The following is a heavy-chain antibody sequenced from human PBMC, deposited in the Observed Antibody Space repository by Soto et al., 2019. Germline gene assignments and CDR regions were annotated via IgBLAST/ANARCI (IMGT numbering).Heavy chain of an antibody. CDR3: ARAEYSSSHYYYYYYMDV. Sequence: SVPLSLTCTVSGGSISSYYWSWIRQPPGKGLEWIGYIYYSGSTNYNPSLKSRVTISVDTSKNQFSLKLSSVTAADTAVYYCARAEYSSSHYYYYYYMDVWGKGTTVTVSS. V-gene: IGHV4-59*01. J-gene: IGHJ6*03. D-gene: IGHD6-6*01. CDR1: GGSISSYY. CDR2: IYYSGST.